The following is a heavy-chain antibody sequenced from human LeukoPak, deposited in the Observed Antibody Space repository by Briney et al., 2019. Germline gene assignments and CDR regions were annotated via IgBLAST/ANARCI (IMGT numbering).Heavy chain of an antibody. CDR3: ARFHHYYGSGSFDY. J-gene: IGHJ4*02. CDR1: GGTFSSYA. V-gene: IGHV1-69*05. D-gene: IGHD3-10*01. CDR2: IIPIFGTA. Sequence: SVKVSCKASGGTFSSYAISWVRQAPGQGLEWMGRIIPIFGTANYAQKFQGRVTITTDESTSIAYMELSSLRSEDTAVYYCARFHHYYGSGSFDYWGQGTLVTVSS.